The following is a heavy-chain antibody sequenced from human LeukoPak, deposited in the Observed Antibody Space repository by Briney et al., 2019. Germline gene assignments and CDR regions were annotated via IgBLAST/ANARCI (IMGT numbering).Heavy chain of an antibody. D-gene: IGHD5-18*01. V-gene: IGHV4-59*08. J-gene: IGHJ4*02. Sequence: PSVTLSLTGASYSGSNNNYYWMWLRHPPGKERVGIGYIYYSGTTNYSHTLNSRVNISLDTAKSQVSLRLSSVTAADTAVYYCARQTAKNVDTTRFDSWGQGTLVTVSS. CDR2: IYYSGTT. CDR3: ARQTAKNVDTTRFDS. CDR1: SGSNNNYY.